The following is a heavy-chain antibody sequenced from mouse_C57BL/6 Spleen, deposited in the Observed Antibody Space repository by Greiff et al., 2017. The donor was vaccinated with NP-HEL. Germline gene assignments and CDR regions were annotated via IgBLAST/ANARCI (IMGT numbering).Heavy chain of an antibody. CDR3: ARRTTVVAFDY. J-gene: IGHJ2*01. V-gene: IGHV1-64*01. Sequence: VQLQQPGAELVKPGASVKLSCKASGYTFTSYWMHWVKQRPGQGLEWIGMIHPNSGSTNYNEKFKSKATLTVDQSSSTAYMQLSSLTSEDSAVYYCARRTTVVAFDYWGQGTTLTVSS. CDR1: GYTFTSYW. D-gene: IGHD1-1*01. CDR2: IHPNSGST.